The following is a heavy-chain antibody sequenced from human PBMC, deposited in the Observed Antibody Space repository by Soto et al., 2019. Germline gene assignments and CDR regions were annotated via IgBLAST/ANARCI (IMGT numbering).Heavy chain of an antibody. V-gene: IGHV1-3*01. CDR1: GYTFTTNV. CDR3: ARAVVGTSNWFDP. J-gene: IGHJ5*02. Sequence: ASVKVSCKASGYTFTTNVIHWVRQAPGQRLEWMGWINPGNGNTQYSPKFQDRVTITRDTSASTAYMELGSLRSGDTAIYYCARAVVGTSNWFDPWGQGTPVTVSS. D-gene: IGHD1-26*01. CDR2: INPGNGNT.